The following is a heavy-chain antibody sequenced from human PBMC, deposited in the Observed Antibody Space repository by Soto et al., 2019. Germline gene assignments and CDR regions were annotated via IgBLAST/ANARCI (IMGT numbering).Heavy chain of an antibody. D-gene: IGHD3-16*01. V-gene: IGHV1-69*12. CDR1: GGTFSSYA. Sequence: QVQLVQSGAEVKKPGSSVKVSCKASGGTFSSYAISWVRQAPGQGLEWMGGIIPIFGTANYAQKFQGRVTSTADASTSTAYMGLSSLRAEDTAVYYCARTVTGEMATGYFDYWGQGTLVTVSS. CDR2: IIPIFGTA. J-gene: IGHJ4*02. CDR3: ARTVTGEMATGYFDY.